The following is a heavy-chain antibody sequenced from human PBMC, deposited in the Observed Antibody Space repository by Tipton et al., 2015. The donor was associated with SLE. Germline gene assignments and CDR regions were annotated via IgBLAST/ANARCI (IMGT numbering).Heavy chain of an antibody. CDR1: GGSISSGGYY. J-gene: IGHJ4*02. CDR3: ARMGPVKGLQGSYYFDY. D-gene: IGHD4-11*01. V-gene: IGHV4-31*03. CDR2: IYYSGST. Sequence: LRLSFTVSGGSISSGGYYWSWIRQHPGKGLEWIGYIYYSGSTYYNPSLKSRVTISVDTSKNQFSLKLSSVTAADTAVYYCARMGPVKGLQGSYYFDYWGQGTLVTVSS.